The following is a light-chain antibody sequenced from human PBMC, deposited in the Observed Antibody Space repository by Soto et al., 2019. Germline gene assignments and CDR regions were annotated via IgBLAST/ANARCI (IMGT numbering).Light chain of an antibody. CDR1: QSVSSSY. J-gene: IGKJ4*01. CDR2: GAS. CDR3: QQFGDSLT. Sequence: EIVLTQSPGTLSLSPGERATLSCRASQSVSSSYLAWYQQKRGQAPRLLIYGASSRATGIPARFRGSGSGTDFTLTITRLEPEDFALYYCQQFGDSLTFGGGTMVEIK. V-gene: IGKV3-20*01.